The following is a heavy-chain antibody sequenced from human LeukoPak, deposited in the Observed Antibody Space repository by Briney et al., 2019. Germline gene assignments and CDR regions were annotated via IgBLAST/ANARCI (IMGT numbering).Heavy chain of an antibody. CDR1: GGSISSYY. V-gene: IGHV4-59*01. CDR2: IYYSGST. J-gene: IGHJ4*02. Sequence: EPSETLSLTCTVSGGSISSYYWSWIRQPPGKGLEWIGYIYYSGSTNYNPSLKSRVTISVDTSKNQLSLRLSSVTAADTAVYYCARGYFDWLPDYWGQGTLVTVSS. CDR3: ARGYFDWLPDY. D-gene: IGHD3-9*01.